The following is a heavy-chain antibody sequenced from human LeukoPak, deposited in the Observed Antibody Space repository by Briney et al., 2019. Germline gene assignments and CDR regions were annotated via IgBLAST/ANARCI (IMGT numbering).Heavy chain of an antibody. Sequence: GGSLRLSCAASGFTFSSYAMSWVRQAPGKGLEWVSYISGGSSFTYYVDSVKGRLTISRDNAKNSLYLQMNSLRAEDTAVYYCARDLGYSSGPNYWGQGTRVTVSS. CDR3: ARDLGYSSGPNY. J-gene: IGHJ4*02. CDR2: ISGGSSFT. D-gene: IGHD6-19*01. V-gene: IGHV3-21*05. CDR1: GFTFSSYA.